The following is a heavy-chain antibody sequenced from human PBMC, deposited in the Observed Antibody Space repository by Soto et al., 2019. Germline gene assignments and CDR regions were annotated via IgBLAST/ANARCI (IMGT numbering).Heavy chain of an antibody. V-gene: IGHV3-74*01. J-gene: IGHJ6*02. CDR3: ARDRFWSGLGYYGMDV. D-gene: IGHD3-3*01. CDR1: GFNFNIYW. Sequence: GSLRLSCAASGFNFNIYWMHWVRQAPGKGLEWVSRIKNDGIITSYADSVKGRFTISRDNAANTLCLQMNSLRAEDTAIYYCARDRFWSGLGYYGMDVWGQGTTVTVSS. CDR2: IKNDGIIT.